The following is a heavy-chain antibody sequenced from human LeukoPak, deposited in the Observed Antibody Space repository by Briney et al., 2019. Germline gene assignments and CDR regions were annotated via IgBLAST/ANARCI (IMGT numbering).Heavy chain of an antibody. CDR3: ARGLPPRLHCSSTSCSHGPFDY. V-gene: IGHV1-69*05. CDR2: IIHIFGTA. J-gene: IGHJ4*02. CDR1: GGTFSRYA. D-gene: IGHD2-2*01. Sequence: ASVKVCCKASGGTFSRYAISWVRQAPGQGLEWRGGIIHIFGTANYAQKFQGRVTITTDESTSTAYMELSSLRSDDTAVSYCARGLPPRLHCSSTSCSHGPFDYWGQGTLVTVSS.